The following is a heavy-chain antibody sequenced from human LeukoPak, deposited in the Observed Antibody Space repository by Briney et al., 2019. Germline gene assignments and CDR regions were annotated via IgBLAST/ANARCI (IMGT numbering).Heavy chain of an antibody. J-gene: IGHJ4*02. CDR2: INHSGST. CDR3: AGGTTPGVF. D-gene: IGHD3-10*01. V-gene: IGHV4-34*01. Sequence: SATLSLTCAVYGRSFSVYYWTWIRQPPGEGLEWIGEINHSGSTNYNPSLKSRVTISVDTSKNQISLKLSSVTAADTAVYYCAGGTTPGVFWGQGTLATVSS. CDR1: GRSFSVYY.